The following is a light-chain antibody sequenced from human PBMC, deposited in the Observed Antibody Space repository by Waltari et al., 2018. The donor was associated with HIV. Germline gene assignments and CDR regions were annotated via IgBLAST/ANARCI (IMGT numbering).Light chain of an antibody. CDR2: ADN. Sequence: QSALTQPASVSASPGQSITISCTATASDVGTYKLVSWYQQHPGKAPKLLIYADNERPSGLSSRFSGSKSVNTASLTISGLQAEDEADYYCCSYELTSTWVFGGGTRLTVL. CDR1: ASDVGTYKL. V-gene: IGLV2-23*01. J-gene: IGLJ3*02. CDR3: CSYELTSTWV.